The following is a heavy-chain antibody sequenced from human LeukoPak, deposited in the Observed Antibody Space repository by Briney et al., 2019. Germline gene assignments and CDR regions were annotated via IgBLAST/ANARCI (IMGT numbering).Heavy chain of an antibody. D-gene: IGHD6-6*01. CDR1: GYTYTNFW. J-gene: IGHJ4*02. CDR2: ILPSDSDT. CDR3: ARQRPFFSGPYFDY. V-gene: IGHV5-51*01. Sequence: GESLKISCKASGYTYTNFWIGWVRQMLGKGLEWMGIILPSDSDTRYSPSFQDQVTISADKSISTAYLQWSSLKASDTAIYYCARQRPFFSGPYFDYWGQGTLVTVSS.